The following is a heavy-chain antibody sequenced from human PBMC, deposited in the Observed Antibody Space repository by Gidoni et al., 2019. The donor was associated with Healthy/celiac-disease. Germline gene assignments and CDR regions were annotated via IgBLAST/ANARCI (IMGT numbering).Heavy chain of an antibody. CDR3: ARDGGDSSGYYFEY. V-gene: IGHV4-59*01. J-gene: IGHJ4*02. D-gene: IGHD3-22*01. Sequence: QVQLQESGPGLVKPSETLSLTCTVSGGSISSYYWSWIRQPPGKGLEWLGYIYYSGSTNYNPSLKSRVTISVDTSKNQFSLKLSSVTAADTAVYYCARDGGDSSGYYFEYWGQGTLVTVSS. CDR1: GGSISSYY. CDR2: IYYSGST.